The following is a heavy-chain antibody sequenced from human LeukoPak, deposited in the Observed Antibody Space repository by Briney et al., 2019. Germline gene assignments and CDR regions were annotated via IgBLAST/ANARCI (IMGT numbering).Heavy chain of an antibody. D-gene: IGHD2-15*01. CDR2: IIPIFGTA. J-gene: IGHJ5*02. Sequence: ASVKVSCKASGGTFSSYAISWVRQAPGQGLEWMGGIIPIFGTANYAQKFQGRVTITADESTSTAYMELSSLRSEDTAVYYCARDLNPNRVVVVAATPVWFDPWGQGTLVTVSS. CDR1: GGTFSSYA. CDR3: ARDLNPNRVVVVAATPVWFDP. V-gene: IGHV1-69*01.